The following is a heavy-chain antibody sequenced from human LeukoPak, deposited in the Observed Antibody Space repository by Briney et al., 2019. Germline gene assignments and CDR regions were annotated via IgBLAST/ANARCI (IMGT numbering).Heavy chain of an antibody. Sequence: SETLSLTCTVSGGSISSYYWSWVRQPAGKGLEWIGRIYTSGSTNHNPSLKSRVTMSVDTSKNQFSLKLSSVTAADTAVYYCARARYSSGWYWFDPWGQGTLVTVSS. D-gene: IGHD6-19*01. CDR1: GGSISSYY. J-gene: IGHJ5*02. CDR2: IYTSGST. V-gene: IGHV4-4*07. CDR3: ARARYSSGWYWFDP.